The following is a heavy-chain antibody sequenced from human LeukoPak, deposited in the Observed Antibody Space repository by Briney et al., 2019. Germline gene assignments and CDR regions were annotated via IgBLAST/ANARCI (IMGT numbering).Heavy chain of an antibody. Sequence: SQTLSLTCTVSGGSISSNSYYWSWIRQPAGKGLEWIGRIYTSGSTDYNPSLKSRVTISVDTSKNQFSLKLSSVTAADTAVYFCARGPYSYDSSGAFDIWGQGTMVTVSS. D-gene: IGHD3-22*01. CDR3: ARGPYSYDSSGAFDI. CDR1: GGSISSNSYY. J-gene: IGHJ3*02. V-gene: IGHV4-61*02. CDR2: IYTSGST.